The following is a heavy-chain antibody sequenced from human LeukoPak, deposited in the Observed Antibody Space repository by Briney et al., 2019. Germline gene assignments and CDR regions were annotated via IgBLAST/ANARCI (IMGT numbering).Heavy chain of an antibody. V-gene: IGHV3-30*04. J-gene: IGHJ4*02. Sequence: GRSLRLSCAASGFTFSSYAMHWVRQAPGKGLEWVAVISYDGSNKYYADSVKGRFTISRDNSKNTLYLQMNSLRAEDTAVYYCARFAVHRRLIVTGQFGLDYWGQGTLVTVSS. CDR3: ARFAVHRRLIVTGQFGLDY. CDR2: ISYDGSNK. CDR1: GFTFSSYA. D-gene: IGHD3-9*01.